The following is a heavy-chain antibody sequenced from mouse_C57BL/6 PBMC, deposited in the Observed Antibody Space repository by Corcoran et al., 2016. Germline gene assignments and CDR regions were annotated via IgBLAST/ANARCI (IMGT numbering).Heavy chain of an antibody. CDR1: GYTFTTYG. V-gene: IGHV9-3*01. CDR3: ARGYCSSLAWFAY. Sequence: QNQLVQYGPELKKHGETVKISCKASGYTFTTYGMSWVKQAPGKGLKWMGWINTYTGVPTYDDEFKGRFACSFETSASTAYLQIKNPKNEDTATYFGARGYCSSLAWFAYWCQGTLVTVSA. J-gene: IGHJ3*01. D-gene: IGHD1-1*01. CDR2: INTYTGVP.